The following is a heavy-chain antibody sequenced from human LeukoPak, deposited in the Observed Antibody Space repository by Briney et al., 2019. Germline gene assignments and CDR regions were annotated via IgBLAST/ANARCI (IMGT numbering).Heavy chain of an antibody. D-gene: IGHD6-13*01. CDR1: GYTFTGYY. CDR3: ARDGSQQLVGNWFDP. J-gene: IGHJ5*02. Sequence: ASVKVSCKASGYTFTGYYVHWVRQAPGQGLEWMGWINPNSGGTNYAQKFQGRVTMTRDTSISTAYMELSRLRSDDTAVYYCARDGSQQLVGNWFDPWGQGTLVTVSS. CDR2: INPNSGGT. V-gene: IGHV1-2*02.